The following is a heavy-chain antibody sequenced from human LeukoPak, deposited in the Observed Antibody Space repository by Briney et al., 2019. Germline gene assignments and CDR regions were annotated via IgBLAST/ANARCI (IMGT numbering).Heavy chain of an antibody. Sequence: GASVTVSFMVSGYTLTELSMHWVRQAPGKGLAWMGGFDPEDGETIYAQKFQGRVTMTEDTSTDTAYMELSSLRSEDTAVYYCATDIHSIGWYGFDYWGQGTLVTVSS. CDR3: ATDIHSIGWYGFDY. CDR1: GYTLTELS. CDR2: FDPEDGET. D-gene: IGHD6-19*01. V-gene: IGHV1-24*01. J-gene: IGHJ4*02.